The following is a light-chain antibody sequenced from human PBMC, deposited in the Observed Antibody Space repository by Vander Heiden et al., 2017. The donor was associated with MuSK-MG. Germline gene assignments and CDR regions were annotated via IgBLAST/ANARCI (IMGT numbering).Light chain of an antibody. J-gene: IGKJ5*01. CDR3: QQRSNGIT. Sequence: IVLTQSPATLSLSPGERATLSCRASQGVSSYLAWYQKKPGQAPRLLIYDASNRATGIPARFSGSGPGTDFTLTISSLEPEDVAVYYCQQRSNGITFGQGTRLEIK. CDR2: DAS. V-gene: IGKV3D-11*01. CDR1: QGVSSY.